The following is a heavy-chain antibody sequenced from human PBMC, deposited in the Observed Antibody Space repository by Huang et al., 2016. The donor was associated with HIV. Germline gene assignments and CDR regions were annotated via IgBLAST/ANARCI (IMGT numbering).Heavy chain of an antibody. D-gene: IGHD6-13*01. CDR1: GFSFSSCN. V-gene: IGHV3-48*01. CDR3: ARGYSSSWLYN. Sequence: EEQLVESGGGLVQPGGSLRLSCAASGFSFSSCNMNWVRQAQGKGLEVLSYISETGGGITYADFVKGRFTVSRDNAKSSLYLQMDSLRAEDTAVYYCARGYSSSWLYNWGQGTLVTVSS. J-gene: IGHJ4*02. CDR2: ISETGGGI.